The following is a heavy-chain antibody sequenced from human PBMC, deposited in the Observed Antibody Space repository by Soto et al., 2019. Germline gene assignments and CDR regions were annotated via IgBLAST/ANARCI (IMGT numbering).Heavy chain of an antibody. CDR3: VRGGGGGLFDP. J-gene: IGHJ5*02. CDR2: ISPGSRYP. V-gene: IGHV3-11*06. Sequence: SWVSFRISFPGSSFPFVVSYMSWIRQAPGKGLEWLSYISPGSRYPAYADSVKGRFTISRDNAKRSLYLQMMSLTAEDTAIYYCVRGGGGGLFDPWGQGTMVTGSS. D-gene: IGHD2-15*01. CDR1: SFPFVVSY.